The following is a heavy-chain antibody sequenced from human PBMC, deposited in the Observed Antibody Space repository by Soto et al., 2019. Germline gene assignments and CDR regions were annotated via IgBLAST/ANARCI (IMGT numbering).Heavy chain of an antibody. CDR2: INHSGST. CDR1: GGSFSGYY. Sequence: PSDTLSLTCAVYGGSFSGYYWSWIRQPPGKGLEWIGEINHSGSTNYNPSLKSRVTISVDTSKNQFSLKLSSVTAADTAVYYCARRSLYNWFDPWGQGTLVTVS. J-gene: IGHJ5*02. V-gene: IGHV4-34*01. CDR3: ARRSLYNWFDP.